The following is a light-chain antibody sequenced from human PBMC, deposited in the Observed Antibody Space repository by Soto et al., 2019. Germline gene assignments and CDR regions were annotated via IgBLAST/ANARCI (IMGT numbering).Light chain of an antibody. CDR3: PSYDSSLSGYV. J-gene: IGLJ1*01. V-gene: IGLV1-40*01. CDR2: GNI. Sequence: QSVLTQPPSVSGAPGQRVTISCTGSSSNIGAGYVVHWYQQLPGTAPKLLIYGNINRPSGVPDRFSGSKSDTSASLAITGLQAEDEADYYCPSYDSSLSGYVFGTGTKLTAL. CDR1: SSNIGAGYV.